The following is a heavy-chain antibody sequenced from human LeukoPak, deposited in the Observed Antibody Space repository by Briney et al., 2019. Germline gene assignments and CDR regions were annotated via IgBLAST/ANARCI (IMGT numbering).Heavy chain of an antibody. CDR3: ARGRSYDSSGYSNWFDP. V-gene: IGHV4-34*01. J-gene: IGHJ5*02. Sequence: PSETLSLTCAVYGGSFSGYYWSWIRQPPGKGLEWIGEINHSGSTNYNPSLKSRVTISVDTSKNQFSLKLSSVTAADTAVYYCARGRSYDSSGYSNWFDPWGQGTLVTVSS. CDR1: GGSFSGYY. CDR2: INHSGST. D-gene: IGHD3-22*01.